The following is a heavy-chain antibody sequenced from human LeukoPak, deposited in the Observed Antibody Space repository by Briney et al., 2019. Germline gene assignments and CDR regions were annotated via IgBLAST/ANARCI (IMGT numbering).Heavy chain of an antibody. Sequence: GGSLRLSCAASGVTLSSFAMSWARQAPGKGLEWVSGISSSGSGDNTYYADSVKGRFTISRDSSKNTLFLHMNTLRAEDTAIYYCAKDVAGGYWGQGTLVTVSS. CDR3: AKDVAGGY. J-gene: IGHJ4*02. CDR1: GVTLSSFA. CDR2: ISSSGSGDNT. V-gene: IGHV3-23*01. D-gene: IGHD6-19*01.